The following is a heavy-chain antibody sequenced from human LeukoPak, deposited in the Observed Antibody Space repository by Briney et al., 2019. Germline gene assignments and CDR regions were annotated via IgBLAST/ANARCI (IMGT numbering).Heavy chain of an antibody. V-gene: IGHV5-51*01. CDR1: GYSFTSYW. CDR3: ARGPLLLWFGELLSDAFDI. D-gene: IGHD3-10*01. CDR2: IYPGDSDT. Sequence: KPGESLKISCKGSGYSFTSYWIGWVRQMPGKGLEWMGIIYPGDSDTRYSPSFQGQVTISADKSISTAYLQWSSLKASDTAMYYCARGPLLLWFGELLSDAFDIWGQGTMVTVPS. J-gene: IGHJ3*02.